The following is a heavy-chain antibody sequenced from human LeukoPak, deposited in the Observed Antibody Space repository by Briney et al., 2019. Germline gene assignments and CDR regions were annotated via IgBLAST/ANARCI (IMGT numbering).Heavy chain of an antibody. CDR1: GFTFSSYA. D-gene: IGHD3-10*01. CDR3: ARDNFGALDF. CDR2: IRYNSDGT. V-gene: IGHV3-23*01. J-gene: IGHJ3*01. Sequence: GGSLRLSCAASGFTFSSYAMSWVRQAPGKGLEWVSRIRYNSDGTHYADSVKGRFTISRDNSKNTLYLQMNSLRAEDTAVYFCARDNFGALDFWGQGTVVTVSS.